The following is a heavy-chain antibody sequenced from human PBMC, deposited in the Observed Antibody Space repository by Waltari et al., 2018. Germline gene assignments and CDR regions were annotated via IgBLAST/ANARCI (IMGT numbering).Heavy chain of an antibody. D-gene: IGHD6-13*01. Sequence: EEQLVESGGGSVQPGGSRRLACAASGLTLSRNYMNWVRQAEGKGLEWVAVMYVGGATQYADSVKDRFIISRDNSKNTLYLQMHSLRVDDTAVYYCVRDIPRDDSSCDVWGQGTTVIVSS. J-gene: IGHJ6*02. CDR1: GLTLSRNY. CDR2: MYVGGAT. CDR3: VRDIPRDDSSCDV. V-gene: IGHV3-66*01.